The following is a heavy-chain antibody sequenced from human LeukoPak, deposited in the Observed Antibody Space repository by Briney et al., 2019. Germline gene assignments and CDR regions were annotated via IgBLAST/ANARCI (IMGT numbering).Heavy chain of an antibody. CDR1: GGSISSYY. J-gene: IGHJ4*02. CDR2: IYYSGST. Sequence: SETLSLTCTVSGGSISSYYWSWIRQPPGKGLEWIGYIYYSGSTNYNPSLKSRVTISVDTSKNQFSLKLSSVTAADTAVYYCARSSGYYYFDYWGQGTLATVSS. CDR3: ARSSGYYYFDY. D-gene: IGHD3-22*01. V-gene: IGHV4-59*01.